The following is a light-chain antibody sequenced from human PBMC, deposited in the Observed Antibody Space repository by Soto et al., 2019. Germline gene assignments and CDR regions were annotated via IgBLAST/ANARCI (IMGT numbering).Light chain of an antibody. Sequence: IQLTQSPSSLSASLGDRVTITCRASQSISSYLNWYQQKPGKAPKLLIYAASSLQSGVPSRFSGSGSGTDFTLTISSLQPEDFATYYCQQSYSTITFGQGTRLEIK. CDR2: AAS. V-gene: IGKV1-39*01. J-gene: IGKJ5*01. CDR3: QQSYSTIT. CDR1: QSISSY.